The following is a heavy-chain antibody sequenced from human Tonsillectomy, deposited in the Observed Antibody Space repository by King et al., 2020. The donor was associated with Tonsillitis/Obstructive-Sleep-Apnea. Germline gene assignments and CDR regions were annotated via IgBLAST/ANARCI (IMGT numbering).Heavy chain of an antibody. J-gene: IGHJ6*02. D-gene: IGHD2-2*01. CDR1: GFTFISYS. V-gene: IGHV3-21*01. CDR3: ARDGVPAAIDYYYYGMDV. CDR2: ISSGSSYI. Sequence: VQLVQSGGGLVKPGGSLRLSCAASGFTFISYSMNWVRQAPGKGLEWVSSISSGSSYIYYADSVKGRFTISRDNAKNSLYLQMNSLRAEDTAVYYCARDGVPAAIDYYYYGMDVWGQGTTVTVSS.